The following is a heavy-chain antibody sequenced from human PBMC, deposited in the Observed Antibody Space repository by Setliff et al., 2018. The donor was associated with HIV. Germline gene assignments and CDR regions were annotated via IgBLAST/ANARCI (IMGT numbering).Heavy chain of an antibody. CDR3: ARDLETRTRTSLYYFDY. Sequence: SVKVSCKASGGVFSTYGMHWVRQAPGQGFEWVGGIIPVASIPNYAQKFQDRVTITADESTTTVYMEMRSLTSGDTALYYCARDLETRTRTSLYYFDYWGQGTLVTVSS. J-gene: IGHJ4*02. CDR1: GGVFSTYG. CDR2: IIPVASIP. V-gene: IGHV1-69*10.